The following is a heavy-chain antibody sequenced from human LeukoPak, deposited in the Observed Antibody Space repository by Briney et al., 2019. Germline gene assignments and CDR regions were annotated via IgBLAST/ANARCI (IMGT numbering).Heavy chain of an antibody. J-gene: IGHJ3*02. Sequence: SETLSLTCTVSGGSISSGGYYWSWIRQHPGKGLEWIGYIYYSGSTYYNPSLKSRVTISVDTSKNQFSLKLSSVTAADTAVYYCARQLHDAFDIWGQGTMVTVSS. V-gene: IGHV4-31*03. CDR2: IYYSGST. CDR1: GGSISSGGYY. CDR3: ARQLHDAFDI. D-gene: IGHD5-24*01.